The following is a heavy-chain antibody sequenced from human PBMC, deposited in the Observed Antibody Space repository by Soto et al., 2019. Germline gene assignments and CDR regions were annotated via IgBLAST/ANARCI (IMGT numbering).Heavy chain of an antibody. V-gene: IGHV4-59*08. CDR2: IYYSGST. J-gene: IGHJ4*02. CDR3: ARHVNLPLAGNGFDS. Sequence: SETLSLTCTVSGGYICSYYWSWIRQPPGKGLEWIGYIYYSGSTNYNPSLKSRVTISVDTSKNQFSLKLSSVTATDTAVYYCARHVNLPLAGNGFDSWGRGTLVTLSS. D-gene: IGHD6-19*01. CDR1: GGYICSYY.